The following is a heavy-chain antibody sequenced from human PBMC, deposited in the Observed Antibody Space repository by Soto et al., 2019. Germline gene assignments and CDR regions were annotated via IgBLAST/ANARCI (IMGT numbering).Heavy chain of an antibody. CDR1: GASMSSGGYY. D-gene: IGHD6-6*01. Sequence: QVQLQESGPGLVKPSQTLSLTCTVSGASMSSGGYYWTWIRQSPGKGLEWIGYNYYSGSTYYNPSLESRVAISLDTSRSQVSLTLHSVTAADTAIYYCARDRHNNFFDPWGQGTLVTVSS. V-gene: IGHV4-31*03. CDR2: NYYSGST. J-gene: IGHJ5*02. CDR3: ARDRHNNFFDP.